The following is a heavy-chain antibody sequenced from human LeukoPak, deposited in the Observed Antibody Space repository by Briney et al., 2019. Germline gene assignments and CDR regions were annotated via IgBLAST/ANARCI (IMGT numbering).Heavy chain of an antibody. CDR2: IRSKTYGGTT. J-gene: IGHJ4*02. V-gene: IGHV3-49*03. CDR3: TREKSYYYDTSGRDY. CDR1: GFPFGDYT. Sequence: PGRSLRLSCTASGFPFGDYTMSWFRQAPGKGLEWVGFIRSKTYGGTTEYAASVKGRFTMSRDDSKSIAYLQLNSLKTEDTAVYYCTREKSYYYDTSGRDYWGQGTLVTVSS. D-gene: IGHD3-22*01.